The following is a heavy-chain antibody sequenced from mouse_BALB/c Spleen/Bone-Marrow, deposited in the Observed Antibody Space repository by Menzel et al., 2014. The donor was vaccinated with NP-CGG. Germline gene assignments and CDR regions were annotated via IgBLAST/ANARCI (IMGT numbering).Heavy chain of an antibody. CDR2: ISSGGSYT. Sequence: EVHLVESGGDLVKPGGSLKLSCAASGFTFSSYGMSWVRQTPDKRLEWVATISSGGSYTYYPDSVKGRFTISRDNAKNNLYLQMSSLKSEDTAMYYCARGGQLGAMDYWGQGTSVTVSS. D-gene: IGHD3-2*01. V-gene: IGHV5-6*01. J-gene: IGHJ4*01. CDR1: GFTFSSYG. CDR3: ARGGQLGAMDY.